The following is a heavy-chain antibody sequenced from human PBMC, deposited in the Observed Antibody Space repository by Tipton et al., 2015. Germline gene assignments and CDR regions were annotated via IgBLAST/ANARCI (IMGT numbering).Heavy chain of an antibody. V-gene: IGHV4-39*01. CDR3: ARRIVILGTLNWFDP. J-gene: IGHJ5*02. CDR1: RGSMRSSDDY. D-gene: IGHD1-14*01. CDR2: IPFGGGT. Sequence: TLSLTCTVSRGSMRSSDDYWGWIRQSPGKELEWIGDIPFGGGTGYNPSLKSRVTISVDGSRNQFSLNLTSVTAADTALYYCARRIVILGTLNWFDPWGQGTPVTVSS.